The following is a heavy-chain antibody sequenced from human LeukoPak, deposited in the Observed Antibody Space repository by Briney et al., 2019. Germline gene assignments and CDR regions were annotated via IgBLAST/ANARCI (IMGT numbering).Heavy chain of an antibody. J-gene: IGHJ4*02. V-gene: IGHV1-69-2*01. CDR1: GYTFTDYY. CDR2: VDPEDGET. Sequence: ASVKISCKVPGYTFTDYYMYWVQQAPGKGLEWMGLVDPEDGETIYAEKFQGRVTITADTSTDTAYMELSSLRSEDTAVYYCATVDDILTGYSTTDYWGQGTLVTVSS. D-gene: IGHD3-9*01. CDR3: ATVDDILTGYSTTDY.